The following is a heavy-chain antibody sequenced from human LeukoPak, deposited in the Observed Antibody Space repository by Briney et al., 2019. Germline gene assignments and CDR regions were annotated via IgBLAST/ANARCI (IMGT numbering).Heavy chain of an antibody. CDR2: IYHSGST. Sequence: PSQTLSLTCAVSGGSISSGGYSWSWIRQPPGKGLEWIGYIYHSGSTYYNPSLKSRVTISVDRSKNQFSLKLSSVTAADTAVYYCARGIAAAGTRAFDIWGQGTMVTVSS. CDR1: GGSISSGGYS. CDR3: ARGIAAAGTRAFDI. D-gene: IGHD6-13*01. V-gene: IGHV4-30-2*01. J-gene: IGHJ3*02.